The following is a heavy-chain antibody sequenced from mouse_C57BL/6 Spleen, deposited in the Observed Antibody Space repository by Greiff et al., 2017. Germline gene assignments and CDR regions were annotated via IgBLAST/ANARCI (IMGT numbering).Heavy chain of an antibody. J-gene: IGHJ3*01. Sequence: AAGGVDFSRYWMSWVRRAPGKGLEWIGEINPDSSTINYAPSLKDKFIISRDNAKNTLYLQMSKVRSEDTALYYCARERDGYGFAYWGQGTLVTVSA. CDR2: INPDSSTI. CDR1: GVDFSRYW. D-gene: IGHD2-2*01. CDR3: ARERDGYGFAY. V-gene: IGHV4-1*01.